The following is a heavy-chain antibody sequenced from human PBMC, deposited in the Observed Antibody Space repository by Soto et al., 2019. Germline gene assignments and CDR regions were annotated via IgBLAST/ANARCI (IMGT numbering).Heavy chain of an antibody. Sequence: GGSLRLSCAASGFTFSNYGMHWVRQAPGKGLEWVAVISYDGSNKYYADSVKGRFTISRDNSKNTLYLQMNSLRVEDTAVYYWGKKVPGSNPLESWGQGALVTVSS. D-gene: IGHD7-27*01. J-gene: IGHJ4*02. CDR2: ISYDGSNK. V-gene: IGHV3-30*18. CDR1: GFTFSNYG. CDR3: GKKVPGSNPLES.